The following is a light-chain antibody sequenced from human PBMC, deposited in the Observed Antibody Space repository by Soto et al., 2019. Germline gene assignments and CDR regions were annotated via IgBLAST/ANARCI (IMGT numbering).Light chain of an antibody. V-gene: IGKV3-20*01. J-gene: IGKJ4*01. CDR1: QSVSRSY. CDR3: QQYGKSPLT. Sequence: EILLTQSPGTLSLSPGERATLFCRASQSVSRSYLAWYQQKPGQAPSLLIFAASSRAAGIPKRLSGAGSGTGFMLTISRLDPEDFAVYYCQQYGKSPLTFGGGTKVEIK. CDR2: AAS.